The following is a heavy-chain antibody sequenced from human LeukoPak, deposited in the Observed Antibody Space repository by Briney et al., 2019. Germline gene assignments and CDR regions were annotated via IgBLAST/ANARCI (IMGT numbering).Heavy chain of an antibody. CDR2: ISSSGSTI. Sequence: GGSLRLSCAASGFTFSDYYMSWIRQAPGKGLEWVSYISSSGSTIYYADSVKGRFTISRDNAKNSLYLQMNSLRAEDTAVYYCARDWSGDDYYYYGMDVWGQGTTVTVSS. V-gene: IGHV3-11*04. D-gene: IGHD3-10*01. CDR3: ARDWSGDDYYYYGMDV. J-gene: IGHJ6*02. CDR1: GFTFSDYY.